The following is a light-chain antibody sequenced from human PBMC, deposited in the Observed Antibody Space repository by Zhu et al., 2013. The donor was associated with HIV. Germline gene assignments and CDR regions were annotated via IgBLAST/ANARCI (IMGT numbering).Light chain of an antibody. CDR2: DVS. Sequence: EIALTQSPATLSLSPGERATLSCRASQSVSGFLAWYQQKPGQAPRLLIYDVSNRATGIPVRFSGSGSGTDFTLTISSLEPVDFAVYYCQQRSHWPPTFGGGTKLEIK. CDR3: QQRSHWPPT. CDR1: QSVSGF. V-gene: IGKV3-11*01. J-gene: IGKJ4*01.